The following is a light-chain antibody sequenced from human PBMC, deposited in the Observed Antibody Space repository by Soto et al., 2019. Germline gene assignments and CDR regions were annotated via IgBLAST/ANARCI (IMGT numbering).Light chain of an antibody. CDR3: QQSYSTPYT. Sequence: DIQMTQSPSSLSASVGDTVTITCRASQSIRSRLNWYQQKPGKAPNLLIYAATSLQSGVPSRFSGSGSGTDFTLTISSLQPEDFATYYCQQSYSTPYTFGQGTKVDIK. J-gene: IGKJ2*01. V-gene: IGKV1-39*01. CDR2: AAT. CDR1: QSIRSR.